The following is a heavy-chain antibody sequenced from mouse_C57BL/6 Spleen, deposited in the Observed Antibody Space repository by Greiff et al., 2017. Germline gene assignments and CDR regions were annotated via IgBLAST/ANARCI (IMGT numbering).Heavy chain of an antibody. CDR1: GFTFSSYG. CDR3: ARGGSRGDY. J-gene: IGHJ2*01. D-gene: IGHD1-1*01. Sequence: EVKLVESGGDLVKPGGSLKLSCAASGFTFSSYGMSWVRQTPDKRLEWVATISSGGSYTYYPDSVKGRFTISRDNAKNTLYLQMSSLKSEDTAMYYCARGGSRGDYWGQGTTLTVSS. V-gene: IGHV5-6*02. CDR2: ISSGGSYT.